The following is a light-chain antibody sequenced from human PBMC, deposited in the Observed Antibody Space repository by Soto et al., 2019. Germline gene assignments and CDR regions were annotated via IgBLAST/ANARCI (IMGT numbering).Light chain of an antibody. V-gene: IGLV2-14*01. CDR1: SSDVGGYNY. CDR2: EVS. Sequence: QSALTQPASVSVSPGQSITISCTGTSSDVGGYNYVSWYQQHPGKAPKLMIYEVSNRPSRVSNRFSGSKSGNMASLTISGLQDEDDADYYCSSYTRSSNPDVYGTGTKLTVL. CDR3: SSYTRSSNPDV. J-gene: IGLJ1*01.